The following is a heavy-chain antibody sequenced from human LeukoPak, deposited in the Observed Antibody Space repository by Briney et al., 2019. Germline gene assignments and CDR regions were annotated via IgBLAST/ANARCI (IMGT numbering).Heavy chain of an antibody. J-gene: IGHJ4*02. D-gene: IGHD5-18*01. CDR3: AIVRGVYSYGHPYYFDY. V-gene: IGHV3-21*01. CDR1: GFTFSSYS. Sequence: GGSLRLSCAASGFTFSSYSMNWVRQAPGKGLEWVSSISSSSSYIYYADSVKGRFTISRDNAKNSLYLQMNSLRAEDTGVYYCAIVRGVYSYGHPYYFDYWGQGTLVTVSS. CDR2: ISSSSSYI.